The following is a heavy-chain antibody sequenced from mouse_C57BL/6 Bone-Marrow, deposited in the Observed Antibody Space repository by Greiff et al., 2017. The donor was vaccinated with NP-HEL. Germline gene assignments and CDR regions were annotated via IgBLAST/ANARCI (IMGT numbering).Heavy chain of an antibody. Sequence: QVQLQQSGAELVKPGASVKLSCKASGYTFTSYWMQWVKQRPGQGLEWIGEIDPSDSYTNYNQKFKGKATLTVDTSSSTAYMQLSSLTYEDSAVYYCAPGAFDYWGQGTTLTVSS. V-gene: IGHV1-50*01. CDR1: GYTFTSYW. CDR2: IDPSDSYT. CDR3: APGAFDY. D-gene: IGHD4-1*01. J-gene: IGHJ2*01.